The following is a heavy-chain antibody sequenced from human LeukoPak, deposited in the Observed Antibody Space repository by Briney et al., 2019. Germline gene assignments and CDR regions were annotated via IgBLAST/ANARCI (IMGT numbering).Heavy chain of an antibody. CDR3: ARDNSMEDTAWWFDP. J-gene: IGHJ5*02. Sequence: ASVKVSCKASGYTFTCYYMHWVRQAPGQGLEWMGIINPSGGSTSYAQKFQGRVTMTRDMSTSTDYMELSSLRSEDTAVYYCARDNSMEDTAWWFDPWGQGTLVTVSS. CDR2: INPSGGST. V-gene: IGHV1-46*01. CDR1: GYTFTCYY. D-gene: IGHD1-1*01.